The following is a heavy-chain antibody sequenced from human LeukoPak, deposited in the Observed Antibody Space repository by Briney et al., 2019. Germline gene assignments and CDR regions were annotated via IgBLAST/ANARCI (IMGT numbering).Heavy chain of an antibody. CDR1: GYTFTSYD. D-gene: IGHD3-10*01. Sequence: ASVKVSCKASGYTFTSYDINWVRQATGQGLEWMGWMNPNSGNTGYAQKFQGRVTMTRNTSISTAYMELSSLRSEDTAVYYCARGKPNYYGSGSYHRLGYWGQGTLVTVSS. J-gene: IGHJ4*02. CDR3: ARGKPNYYGSGSYHRLGY. CDR2: MNPNSGNT. V-gene: IGHV1-8*01.